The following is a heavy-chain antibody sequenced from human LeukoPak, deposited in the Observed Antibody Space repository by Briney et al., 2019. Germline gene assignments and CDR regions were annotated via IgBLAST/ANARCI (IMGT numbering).Heavy chain of an antibody. J-gene: IGHJ4*02. CDR1: GFTFSSYS. CDR2: ISSSSSSYI. V-gene: IGHV3-21*01. Sequence: PGGSLRLSCAASGFTFSSYSMNWVRQAPGKGLEWVSSISSSSSSYIYYADSVKGRFTISRDNAKNSLYLQMNSLRAEDTAVYYCAREVVGDIAAAGDGLDYWGQGTLVTVSS. D-gene: IGHD6-13*01. CDR3: AREVVGDIAAAGDGLDY.